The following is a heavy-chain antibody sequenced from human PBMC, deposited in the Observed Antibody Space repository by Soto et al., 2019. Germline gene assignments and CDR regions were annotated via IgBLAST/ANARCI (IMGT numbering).Heavy chain of an antibody. J-gene: IGHJ5*02. CDR2: IIPIFGTA. CDR3: ARVRGVVVVAATMNWFDP. D-gene: IGHD2-15*01. CDR1: GGTFSSYA. V-gene: IGHV1-69*13. Sequence: SVKVSCKASGGTFSSYAISWVRQAPGQGLEWMGGIIPIFGTANYAQKFQGRVTITADESTSTAYMELRSLRSDDTAVYYCARVRGVVVVAATMNWFDPWGQGTLVTVSS.